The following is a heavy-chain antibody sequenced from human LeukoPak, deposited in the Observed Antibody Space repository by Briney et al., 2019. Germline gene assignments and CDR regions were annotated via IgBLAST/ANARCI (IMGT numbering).Heavy chain of an antibody. CDR2: ISYDGSNK. CDR1: GFTFSSYA. Sequence: PGGSLRLSCAASGFTFSSYAMHWVRQAPGKGLEWVAVISYDGSNKYYTDSVMGRFTISRDNSKNTLYLQMNSLRVEDTAVYYCARDLDLGITYWGQGTLVTVSS. CDR3: ARDLDLGITY. V-gene: IGHV3-30-3*01. J-gene: IGHJ4*02. D-gene: IGHD3/OR15-3a*01.